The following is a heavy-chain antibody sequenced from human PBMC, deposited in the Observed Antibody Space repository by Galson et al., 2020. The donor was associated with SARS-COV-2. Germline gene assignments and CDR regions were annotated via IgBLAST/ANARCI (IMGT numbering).Heavy chain of an antibody. J-gene: IGHJ4*02. V-gene: IGHV3-64D*08. Sequence: GESLKISCSASGFTFSSYAMHWVRQAPGKGLEYVSAISSNGGSTYYADSVKGRFTISRDNSKNTLYLQMSSLRAEDTAVYYCVGLIVGASFDYWGQGTLVTVSS. D-gene: IGHD1-26*01. CDR2: ISSNGGST. CDR3: VGLIVGASFDY. CDR1: GFTFSSYA.